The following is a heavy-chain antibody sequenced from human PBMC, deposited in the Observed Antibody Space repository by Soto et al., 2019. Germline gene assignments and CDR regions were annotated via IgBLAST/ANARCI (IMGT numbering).Heavy chain of an antibody. D-gene: IGHD2-15*01. CDR2: INGSSSTM. J-gene: IGHJ5*02. V-gene: IGHV3-48*02. CDR3: ARGDRFRCSGDRCFSDGLFLS. CDR1: GFTFGIYS. Sequence: EVQLVESGGGLVQRGGSLRLSCEASGFTFGIYSMNWVRQAPGKGLEWISYINGSSSTMYYADSVKGRFIISRDNADNSLYLQMNRLRDADTAVYYCARGDRFRCSGDRCFSDGLFLSWGQGTLVTVSS.